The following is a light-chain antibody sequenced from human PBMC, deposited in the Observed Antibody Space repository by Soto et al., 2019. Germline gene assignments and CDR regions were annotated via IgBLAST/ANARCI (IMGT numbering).Light chain of an antibody. V-gene: IGKV1D-12*01. CDR2: AAS. CDR1: RAFSTC. J-gene: IGKJ1*01. CDR3: QQANSFPRT. Sequence: DIQMTQSPSSVFASVGDRVTITCRASRAFSTCLAWYRQKPGKAPKLLIYAASNLQTGVPSRFSGSGSGTDFTLTISSLQPEDFATYYCQQANSFPRTFGQGTKVEIK.